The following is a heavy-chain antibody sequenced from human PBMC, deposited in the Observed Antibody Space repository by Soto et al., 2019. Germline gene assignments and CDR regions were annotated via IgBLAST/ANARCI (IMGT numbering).Heavy chain of an antibody. V-gene: IGHV1-8*01. D-gene: IGHD2-15*01. CDR1: GYTFTSYD. CDR2: MNPNSGNT. CDR3: ANGYCSGGSCYLNWFDP. J-gene: IGHJ5*02. Sequence: ASVKVSCKASGYTFTSYDINWVRQATGQGLEWMGWMNPNSGNTGYAQKFQGRVTMTRNTSISTAYMELSSLGSEDTAVYYCANGYCSGGSCYLNWFDPWGQGTLVT.